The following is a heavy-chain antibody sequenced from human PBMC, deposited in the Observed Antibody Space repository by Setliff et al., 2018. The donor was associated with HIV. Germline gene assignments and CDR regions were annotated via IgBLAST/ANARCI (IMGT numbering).Heavy chain of an antibody. J-gene: IGHJ3*02. V-gene: IGHV1-24*01. D-gene: IGHD3-9*01. CDR1: GHTLTELS. Sequence: ASVKVSCKVSGHTLTELSMHWVRQAPGKGLEWMGGFDPEDAETIYAQNFQGRVTMTEDTSTDTAYMELSGLRSEDTAFYYCTTDGSYDILTGPTPGAFDIWGQGTMVTVSS. CDR3: TTDGSYDILTGPTPGAFDI. CDR2: FDPEDAET.